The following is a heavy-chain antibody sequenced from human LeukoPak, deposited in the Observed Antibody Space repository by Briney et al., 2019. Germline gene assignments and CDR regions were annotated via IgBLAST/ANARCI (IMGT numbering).Heavy chain of an antibody. J-gene: IGHJ4*02. V-gene: IGHV3-23*01. D-gene: IGHD3-10*01. Sequence: AGGSLRLSCAASGFTFSSSAMSWVRQAPGTGLECVSSISGGGSTTYYADSVKGRFTISRDNSKNTLYLQMNSLRAEDTAVYYCARWRGSGSYTSFDYWGQGTLVTVSS. CDR3: ARWRGSGSYTSFDY. CDR1: GFTFSSSA. CDR2: ISGGGSTT.